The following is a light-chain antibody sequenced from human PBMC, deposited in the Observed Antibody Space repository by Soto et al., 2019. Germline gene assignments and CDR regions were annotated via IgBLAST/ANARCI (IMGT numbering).Light chain of an antibody. V-gene: IGKV4-1*01. J-gene: IGKJ1*01. CDR2: WAS. CDR1: QSVLHSSKNRNH. Sequence: DIVMTQSPDSQAVSLGERATINCKSSQSVLHSSKNRNHLAWYQQKPGQPPKLLIYWASTRQSGVPDRFSGSGSGTDFTLTISSLRAEDVAIYYCQQYYRTPWTFGQGTKVDIK. CDR3: QQYYRTPWT.